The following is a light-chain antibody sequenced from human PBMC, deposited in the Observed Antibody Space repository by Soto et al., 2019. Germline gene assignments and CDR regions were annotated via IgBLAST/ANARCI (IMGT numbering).Light chain of an antibody. V-gene: IGKV3-15*01. J-gene: IGKJ1*01. Sequence: EIVMTQSPATLSVSPGERATVSCRASESVSNNLAWYQQKPGQSPRLLIYAASTSATGIPARFSGSGSGAEFTLTISNLQSEDFAIYYCQQYNNWPPGTFGQGTKVEVK. CDR3: QQYNNWPPGT. CDR1: ESVSNN. CDR2: AAS.